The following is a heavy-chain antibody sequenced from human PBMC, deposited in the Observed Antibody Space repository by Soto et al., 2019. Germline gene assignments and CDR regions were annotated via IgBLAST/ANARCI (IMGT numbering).Heavy chain of an antibody. CDR2: INWNSGSI. J-gene: IGHJ1*01. Sequence: GGSLRLSCTASGFTFDYYAMHWVRQVPGKGLEWVSGINWNSGSIGYGDSVKGRFAISRDNAKNSLHLQMNSLSAEDTAFYYCVKDESINWYSGHFRHWGQGTLVTVSS. V-gene: IGHV3-9*01. CDR3: VKDESINWYSGHFRH. D-gene: IGHD6-13*01. CDR1: GFTFDYYA.